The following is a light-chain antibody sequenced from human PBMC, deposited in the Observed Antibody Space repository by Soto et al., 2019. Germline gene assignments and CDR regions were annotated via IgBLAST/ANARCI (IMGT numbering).Light chain of an antibody. CDR2: DAS. V-gene: IGKV3-11*01. Sequence: EIVLTQSPATLSLSPGERATLSCRASQSVGSYLAWYQQKPGQAPRLLIYDASNRATGIPARFSGSGSGTDFTLTISSLEPEDFAVYLCHQRSNWLTVGGGTKVEIK. CDR3: HQRSNWLT. J-gene: IGKJ4*01. CDR1: QSVGSY.